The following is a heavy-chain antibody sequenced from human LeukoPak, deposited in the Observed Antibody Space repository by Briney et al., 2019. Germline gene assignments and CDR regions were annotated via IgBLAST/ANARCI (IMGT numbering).Heavy chain of an antibody. Sequence: GGSLRLSCAVSGFTFSSYSMKWVRQAPGKGLEWVSSISTSGSYIYYADSVKGRFTISRDNAKNSLYLQMNSLRAEDTAVYYCARVTWNYVPFDYWGQGTLVTVSS. D-gene: IGHD3-10*02. CDR2: ISTSGSYI. CDR3: ARVTWNYVPFDY. V-gene: IGHV3-21*01. J-gene: IGHJ4*02. CDR1: GFTFSSYS.